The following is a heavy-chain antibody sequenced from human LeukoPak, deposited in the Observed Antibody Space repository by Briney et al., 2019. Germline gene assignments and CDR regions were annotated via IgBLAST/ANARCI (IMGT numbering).Heavy chain of an antibody. V-gene: IGHV4-30-4*01. CDR2: MYYSGST. CDR3: ARPNYYDSRIDP. CDR1: GGSISSGDYY. Sequence: SQTLSLTCTVSGGSISSGDYYWSWIRQPPGKGLEWIAYMYYSGSTYYNPSLKSRVTMSADTSKNQLSLKLSSVTAADTAVYYCARPNYYDSRIDPWGQGILVTVSS. J-gene: IGHJ5*02. D-gene: IGHD3-22*01.